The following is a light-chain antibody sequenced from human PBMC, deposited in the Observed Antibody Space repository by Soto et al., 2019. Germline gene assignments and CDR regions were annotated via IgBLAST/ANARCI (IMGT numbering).Light chain of an antibody. CDR2: DAS. Sequence: EMVLKPSPDILSLSPGSRSTLSFRASQSVSSYLAWYQQKPGQAPRLLIYDASNRATGIPARFRGSGSGTDFTFTISRLQPEDIATYYCQQYENLPTFGQGTRLEIK. CDR1: QSVSSY. V-gene: IGKV3-11*01. CDR3: QQYENLPT. J-gene: IGKJ5*01.